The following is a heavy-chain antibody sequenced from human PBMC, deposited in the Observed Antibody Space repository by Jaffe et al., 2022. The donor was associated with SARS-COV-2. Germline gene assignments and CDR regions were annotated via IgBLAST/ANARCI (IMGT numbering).Heavy chain of an antibody. Sequence: QVQLVQSGAEVKKPGASVKVSCKASGYTFTSYYMHWVRQAPGQGLEWMGIINPSGGSTSYAQKFQGRVTMTRDTSTSTVYMELSSLRSEDTAVYYCARDSLNYDSSGYYVMEYWGQGTLVTVSS. CDR3: ARDSLNYDSSGYYVMEY. V-gene: IGHV1-46*01. CDR1: GYTFTSYY. J-gene: IGHJ4*02. CDR2: INPSGGST. D-gene: IGHD3-22*01.